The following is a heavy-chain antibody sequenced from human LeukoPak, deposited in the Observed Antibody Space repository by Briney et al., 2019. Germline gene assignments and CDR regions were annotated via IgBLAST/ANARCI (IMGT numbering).Heavy chain of an antibody. D-gene: IGHD3-22*01. CDR1: GLTVSSNY. CDR3: AKGVRDSSGYSYGYFDY. Sequence: GGSLRLSCAASGLTVSSNYMSWVRQAPGKGLEWVSCISSSGSTIYYADSVKGRFTISRTNAKHSLYLHMNSLRSEDTSVYYCAKGVRDSSGYSYGYFDYWGQGTLVTGSS. V-gene: IGHV3-11*01. J-gene: IGHJ4*02. CDR2: ISSSGSTI.